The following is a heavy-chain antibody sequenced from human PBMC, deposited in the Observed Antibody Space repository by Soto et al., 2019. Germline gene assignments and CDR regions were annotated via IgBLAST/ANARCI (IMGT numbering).Heavy chain of an antibody. CDR1: GFTFSNAW. CDR2: IKSKTDGGTI. Sequence: GGSLRLSCEASGFTFSNAWMRWVRQAPGKGPEWVGRIKSKTDGGTIDYAAPVKGRFTISRDDSKNRLYLQMDSLKTEDTAINYCARNTWPHAFDIWGQGTLVTVSS. J-gene: IGHJ3*02. CDR3: ARNTWPHAFDI. V-gene: IGHV3-15*01.